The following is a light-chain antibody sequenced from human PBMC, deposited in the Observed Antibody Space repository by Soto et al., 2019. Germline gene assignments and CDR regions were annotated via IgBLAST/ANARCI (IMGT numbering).Light chain of an antibody. V-gene: IGLV2-14*03. CDR2: NVY. CDR1: SSDVGAYNF. Sequence: QSALTQPASVSGSPGQSITISCTGTSSDVGAYNFVSWHQQHPGKAPKLMIYNVYDRPSGISYRFSDSKSGNTASLTISGLQGEDEADYYCSAYTFSRTYVFGTGTKAPS. CDR3: SAYTFSRTYV. J-gene: IGLJ1*01.